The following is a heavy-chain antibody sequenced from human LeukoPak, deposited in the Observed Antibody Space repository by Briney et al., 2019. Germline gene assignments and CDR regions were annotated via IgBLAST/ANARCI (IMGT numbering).Heavy chain of an antibody. J-gene: IGHJ6*02. D-gene: IGHD3-22*01. CDR2: SNPNSGGT. CDR3: ASGEKSYDSSGYYFYYHYGMDV. CDR1: GYTFTGYY. V-gene: IGHV1-2*02. Sequence: ASVKVSCKASGYTFTGYYMHWVRQAPGQGLEWMGWSNPNSGGTNYAQKFQGRVTMTRDTSISTAYMELSRLRSDDTAVYYCASGEKSYDSSGYYFYYHYGMDVWGQGTTVTVSS.